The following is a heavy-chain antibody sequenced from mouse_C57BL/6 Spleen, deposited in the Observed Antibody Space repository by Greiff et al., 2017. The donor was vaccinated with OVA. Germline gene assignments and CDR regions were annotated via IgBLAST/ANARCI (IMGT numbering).Heavy chain of an antibody. Sequence: VMLVESGAELVRPGTSVKVSCKASGYAFTNYLIEWVKQRPGQGLEWIGVINPGSGGTNYNEKFKGKATLTADKSSSTAYMQLSSLTSEDSAVYFCARSSYDWYFDVWGTGTTVTVSS. CDR1: GYAFTNYL. CDR2: INPGSGGT. D-gene: IGHD1-1*01. J-gene: IGHJ1*03. CDR3: ARSSYDWYFDV. V-gene: IGHV1-54*01.